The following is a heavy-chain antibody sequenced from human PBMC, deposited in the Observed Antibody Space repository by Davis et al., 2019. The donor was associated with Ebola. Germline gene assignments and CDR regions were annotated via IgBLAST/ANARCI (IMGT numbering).Heavy chain of an antibody. Sequence: ASVKVSCKASGGTFTSYTFSWVRQAPGQGLEWMGWISAYNGNTNYAQKVQGRVTMTTDTSTSTAYMELRSLKSDDTAVYYCARTSIVGTTTTASDIWGQGTKVTVSS. D-gene: IGHD1-26*01. J-gene: IGHJ3*02. CDR1: GGTFTSYT. CDR2: ISAYNGNT. V-gene: IGHV1-18*04. CDR3: ARTSIVGTTTTASDI.